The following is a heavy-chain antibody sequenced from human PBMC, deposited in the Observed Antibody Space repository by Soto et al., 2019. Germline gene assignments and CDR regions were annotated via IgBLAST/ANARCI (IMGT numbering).Heavy chain of an antibody. V-gene: IGHV1-2*04. D-gene: IGHD3-10*01. CDR3: ARSGRYGLGSYVFWSAP. CDR2: INPNSGGT. J-gene: IGHJ5*02. Sequence: ALVKVSWKASGYAFTGYYMHWVRQAPGQGLEWMGWINPNSGGTNYAQKFQGWVTMTRDTSISTAYMELSRVRSEDTAVYNCARSGRYGLGSYVFWSAPWGQGTLVAVSS. CDR1: GYAFTGYY.